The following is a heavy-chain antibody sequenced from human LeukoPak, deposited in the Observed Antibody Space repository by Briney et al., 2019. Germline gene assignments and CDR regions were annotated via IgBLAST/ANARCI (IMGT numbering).Heavy chain of an antibody. CDR3: VKVGAYNWNDGPLDY. Sequence: GGSLRLSCSASGFTFSSYAMHWVRQAPGKGLEYVSAISSNGGSTYYADSVKGRFTISRDNSKNTLYLQMSSLRAEDTAVYYCVKVGAYNWNDGPLDYWGQGTLVTVSS. CDR1: GFTFSSYA. D-gene: IGHD1-1*01. CDR2: ISSNGGST. V-gene: IGHV3-64D*09. J-gene: IGHJ4*02.